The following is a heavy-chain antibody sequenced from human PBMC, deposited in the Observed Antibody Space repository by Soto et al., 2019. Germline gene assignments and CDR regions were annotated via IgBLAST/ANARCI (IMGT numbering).Heavy chain of an antibody. CDR3: AGAESTDTAYFSL. CDR2: IRHQTYHETP. V-gene: IGHV3-49*04. J-gene: IGHJ2*01. D-gene: IGHD2-2*01. Sequence: PGGSLRLSCTGSGFNFKDFAINWVRQASGKGLEWVGLIRHQTYHETPEYAAAVKGRFIISRGTSNGVAYLQMSSLRVDPLAVYYRAGAESTDTAYFSL. CDR1: GFNFKDFA.